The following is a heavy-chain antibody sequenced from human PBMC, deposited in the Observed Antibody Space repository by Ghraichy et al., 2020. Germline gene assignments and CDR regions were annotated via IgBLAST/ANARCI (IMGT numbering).Heavy chain of an antibody. CDR3: AKAKLGNDMIFDN. CDR1: GFTFSSHA. V-gene: IGHV3-23*01. D-gene: IGHD3-16*01. J-gene: IGHJ4*02. CDR2: IRESGDTT. Sequence: GGSLRLSCAASGFTFSSHAMSWVRQAPGQGPQWVSSIRESGDTTYFADSVKGRFTISRDNSKNTVYLQMNSLRVDDTAIYYCAKAKLGNDMIFDNWGQGTQVTVSS.